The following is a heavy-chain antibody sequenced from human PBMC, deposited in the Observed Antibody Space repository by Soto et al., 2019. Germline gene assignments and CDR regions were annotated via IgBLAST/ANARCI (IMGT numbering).Heavy chain of an antibody. V-gene: IGHV4-34*01. CDR1: GGSFSGYY. Sequence: SETPSLTCAVYGGSFSGYYWSWIRQPPGKGLEWIGEINHSGSTNYNPSLKSRVTISVDTSKNQFSLKLSSVTAADTAVYYCARRSGFYYYYYGMDVWGQGTTVTVSS. CDR2: INHSGST. D-gene: IGHD3-22*01. J-gene: IGHJ6*02. CDR3: ARRSGFYYYYYGMDV.